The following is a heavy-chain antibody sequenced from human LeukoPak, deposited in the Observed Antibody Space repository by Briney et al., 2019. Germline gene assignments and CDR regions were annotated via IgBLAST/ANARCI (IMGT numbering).Heavy chain of an antibody. CDR3: ARNNGWYDY. CDR2: ISSSGSYV. Sequence: QAGGSLRLSCAASGFTFSSYEMNWVRQAPEKGLEWIAYISSSGSYVYADSVKGRFTISRDNAKNSLYLQMNSLRAEDTAVYYCARNNGWYDYWGQGTLVTVSS. V-gene: IGHV3-48*03. CDR1: GFTFSSYE. D-gene: IGHD6-19*01. J-gene: IGHJ4*02.